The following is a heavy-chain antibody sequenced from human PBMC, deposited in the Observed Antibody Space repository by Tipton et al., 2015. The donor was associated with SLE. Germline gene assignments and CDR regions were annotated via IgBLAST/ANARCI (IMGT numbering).Heavy chain of an antibody. J-gene: IGHJ4*02. CDR1: GGSISSYY. CDR2: IYHSGST. CDR3: ARVKDDFWSGLYY. V-gene: IGHV4-30-4*08. D-gene: IGHD3-3*01. Sequence: TLSLTCTVSGGSISSYYWSWIRQPPGKGLEWIGCIYHSGSTYYNPSLKSRVIISVDTSNNQLSLNLSSVSAADTAVYYCARVKDDFWSGLYYWGQGTLVTVSS.